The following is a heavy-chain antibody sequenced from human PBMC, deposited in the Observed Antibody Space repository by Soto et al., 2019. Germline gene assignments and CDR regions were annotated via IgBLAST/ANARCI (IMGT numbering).Heavy chain of an antibody. CDR3: ARDPPSSSSSGVVDTDY. Sequence: ASVKVSCKASGYTFTSYGISWVRQAPGQGLEWMGWISAYNGNTNYAQKFQGRVTITADESTSTAYMELSSLRSEDTAVYYCARDPPSSSSSGVVDTDYWGQGTLVTVSS. CDR2: ISAYNGNT. V-gene: IGHV1-18*01. D-gene: IGHD6-6*01. CDR1: GYTFTSYG. J-gene: IGHJ4*02.